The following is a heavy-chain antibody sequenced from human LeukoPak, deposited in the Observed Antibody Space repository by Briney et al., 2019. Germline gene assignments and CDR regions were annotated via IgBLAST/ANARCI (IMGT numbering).Heavy chain of an antibody. Sequence: PGGSLRLSCAASGFTFSSYAMHWVRQAPGKGLEWVAVISYDGSNKYYADSVKGRFTISRDNSKNTLYLQMGSLRAEDMAVYYCARDNTMVRGVIGQSAGIDYYYYYMDVWGKGTTVTISS. D-gene: IGHD3-10*01. CDR3: ARDNTMVRGVIGQSAGIDYYYYYMDV. CDR1: GFTFSSYA. CDR2: ISYDGSNK. V-gene: IGHV3-30*14. J-gene: IGHJ6*03.